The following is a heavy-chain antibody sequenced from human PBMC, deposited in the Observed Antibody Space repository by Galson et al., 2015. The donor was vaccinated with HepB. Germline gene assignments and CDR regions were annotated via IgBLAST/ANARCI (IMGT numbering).Heavy chain of an antibody. CDR1: GGTFSSYA. CDR3: ASGGGGFSSSWHFDY. D-gene: IGHD6-13*01. V-gene: IGHV1-69*04. Sequence: SVKVSCKASGGTFSSYAISWVRQAPGQGLEWMGRIIPILGIANYAQKFQGRVTITADKSTSTAYMKLSSLGSEDTAVYYCASGGGGFSSSWHFDYWGQGTLVTVSS. J-gene: IGHJ4*02. CDR2: IIPILGIA.